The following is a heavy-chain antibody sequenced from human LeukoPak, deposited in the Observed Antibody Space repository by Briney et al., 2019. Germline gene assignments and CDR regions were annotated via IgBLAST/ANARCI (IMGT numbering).Heavy chain of an antibody. Sequence: ASVKVSCKASGYTFTGYYMHWVRQAPGQGLEWMGWINPNSGGTNYAQKFQGRVTMTRDTSISTAYMELSRLRSDDTAVYYCARVTWTYYDFWSGSLDYWGQGTLVTVSS. CDR2: INPNSGGT. CDR1: GYTFTGYY. J-gene: IGHJ4*02. D-gene: IGHD3-3*01. V-gene: IGHV1-2*02. CDR3: ARVTWTYYDFWSGSLDY.